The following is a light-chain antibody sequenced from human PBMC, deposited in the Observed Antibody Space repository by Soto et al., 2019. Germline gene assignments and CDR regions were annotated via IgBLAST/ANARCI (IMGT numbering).Light chain of an antibody. CDR2: EVS. CDR1: SSDVGSYDR. V-gene: IGLV2-18*02. CDR3: ASHTTSRSRV. Sequence: QSALTQPPSVSGSPGQSVTISCTGTSSDVGSYDRVSWYHRPPGTAPKVIIYEVSNRPSGVPDRFSGSKSGNTASLTISGLQAEDEGDYYCASHTTSRSRVFGGGTKLTVL. J-gene: IGLJ3*02.